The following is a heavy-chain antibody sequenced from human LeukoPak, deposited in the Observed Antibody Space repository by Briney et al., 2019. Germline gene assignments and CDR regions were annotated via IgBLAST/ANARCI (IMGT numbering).Heavy chain of an antibody. Sequence: GGSLRLSCAASGFTFSSYSMNWVRQAPGKGLEWVSSISSSSSYIYYADSVKGRFTISRDNAKNSLYLQMNSLRAEDTAVYYCAREWVIAAAGPIDYWGQGTLVTVSS. CDR1: GFTFSSYS. V-gene: IGHV3-21*01. CDR2: ISSSSSYI. D-gene: IGHD6-13*01. J-gene: IGHJ4*02. CDR3: AREWVIAAAGPIDY.